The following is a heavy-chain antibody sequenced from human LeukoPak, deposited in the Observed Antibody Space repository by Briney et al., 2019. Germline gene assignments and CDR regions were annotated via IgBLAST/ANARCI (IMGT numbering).Heavy chain of an antibody. CDR3: VRSLERFGTRDY. Sequence: GGSLRLSCAASGFIFGAYWMTWVRQAPGKGLERVGSIKQDGSEQYYMDSVKGRFTISRDNAKKSLFLQMNRLTAEDTGLYYCVRSLERFGTRDYWGQGTLVTVSS. J-gene: IGHJ4*02. CDR2: IKQDGSEQ. D-gene: IGHD3-3*01. V-gene: IGHV3-7*01. CDR1: GFIFGAYW.